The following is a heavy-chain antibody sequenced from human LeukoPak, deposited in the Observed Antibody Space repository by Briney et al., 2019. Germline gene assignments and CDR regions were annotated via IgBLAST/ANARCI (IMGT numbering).Heavy chain of an antibody. CDR3: ARVGYCSSTSCYGDYYYYYMDV. J-gene: IGHJ6*03. V-gene: IGHV1-8*01. D-gene: IGHD2-2*01. CDR1: GYTFTSYD. CDR2: MNPNSGNT. Sequence: ASVKVSCKASGYTFTSYDINWVRQATGQGLEWMRYMNPNSGNTGYAQKFQGRVTMTRNTSISTAYMELSSLRSEDTAVYYCARVGYCSSTSCYGDYYYYYMDVWGKGTTVTVSS.